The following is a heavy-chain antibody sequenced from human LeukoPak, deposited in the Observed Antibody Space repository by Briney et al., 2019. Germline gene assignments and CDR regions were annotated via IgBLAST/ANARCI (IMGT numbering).Heavy chain of an antibody. CDR3: STLRGSSGWYDY. J-gene: IGHJ4*02. CDR1: GGSISSSSYY. D-gene: IGHD6-19*01. CDR2: LYYSGST. Sequence: SETLSLTCTVSGGSISSSSYYWGWIRQPPGKGLEWIGSLYYSGSTYYNPSLKSRVTISVDTSKNQFSLKLSSVTAADTAVYYCSTLRGSSGWYDYWGQGTLVTVSS. V-gene: IGHV4-39*07.